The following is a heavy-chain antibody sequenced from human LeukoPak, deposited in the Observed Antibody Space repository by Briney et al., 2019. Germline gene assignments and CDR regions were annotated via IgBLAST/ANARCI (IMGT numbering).Heavy chain of an antibody. D-gene: IGHD3/OR15-3a*01. CDR1: GFTVSSNY. CDR3: ARSLRGTGAFDI. Sequence: GGSLRLSCAASGFTVSSNYMSWVRQAPGKGLEWASVIYSGGSTYYADSVKGRFTISRDNSKNTLYLQMNSLRAEDTAVYYCARSLRGTGAFDIWGQGTMVTVSS. CDR2: IYSGGST. J-gene: IGHJ3*02. V-gene: IGHV3-66*01.